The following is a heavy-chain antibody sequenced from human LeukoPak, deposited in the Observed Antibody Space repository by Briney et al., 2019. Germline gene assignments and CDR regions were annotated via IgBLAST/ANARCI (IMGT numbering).Heavy chain of an antibody. J-gene: IGHJ4*02. Sequence: SETLSLTCTVSGFSVTTDSYCWGWIRQPPGKGLEWIGYDYCGGNTNYDPSLKRRVTISVDTSKNQFSLRLTSVTAADTAIYYCARFARVPDSWGQGILVTVSS. CDR1: GFSVTTDSYC. CDR2: DYCGGNT. D-gene: IGHD2-21*01. CDR3: ARFARVPDS. V-gene: IGHV4-61*01.